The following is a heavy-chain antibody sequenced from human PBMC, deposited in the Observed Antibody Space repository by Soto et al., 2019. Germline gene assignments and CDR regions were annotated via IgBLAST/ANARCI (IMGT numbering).Heavy chain of an antibody. J-gene: IGHJ4*02. CDR2: IYYSGST. D-gene: IGHD3-16*01. CDR3: ARAISWGDYVDY. CDR1: GGSISSYY. Sequence: SETLSLTCTVSGGSISSYYWSWIRQPPGKGLEWIGYIYYSGSTNYNPSLKSRVTISVDTSKNQFSLKLSSVTAADTAVYYCARAISWGDYVDYWGQGTLVTSPQ. V-gene: IGHV4-59*08.